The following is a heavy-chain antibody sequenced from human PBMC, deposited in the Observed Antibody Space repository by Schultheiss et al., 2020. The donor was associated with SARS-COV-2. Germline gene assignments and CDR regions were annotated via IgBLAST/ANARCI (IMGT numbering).Heavy chain of an antibody. CDR1: GFTFSSYW. CDR3: ARDLVGTSSTIQFDY. V-gene: IGHV3-7*01. D-gene: IGHD2-2*01. J-gene: IGHJ4*02. Sequence: GGSLRLSCAASGFTFSSYWMSWVRQAPGKGLEWVANIKQDGSEKYYVDSVKGRFTISRDNAKNSLYLQMNSLRAEDTAVYYCARDLVGTSSTIQFDYWGQGTLVTVSS. CDR2: IKQDGSEK.